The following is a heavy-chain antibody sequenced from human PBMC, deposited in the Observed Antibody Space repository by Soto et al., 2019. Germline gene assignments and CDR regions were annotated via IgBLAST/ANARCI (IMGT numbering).Heavy chain of an antibody. Sequence: GASVKVSCKASGGTFSSYAISWVRQAPGQGLEWMGGIIPIFGTANYAQKFQGRVTITADESTSTAYMELSSLRSEDTAVYYCAKRVKVVVAATPHYYYGMDVWGQGTTVTV. J-gene: IGHJ6*02. CDR2: IIPIFGTA. D-gene: IGHD2-15*01. CDR3: AKRVKVVVAATPHYYYGMDV. V-gene: IGHV1-69*13. CDR1: GGTFSSYA.